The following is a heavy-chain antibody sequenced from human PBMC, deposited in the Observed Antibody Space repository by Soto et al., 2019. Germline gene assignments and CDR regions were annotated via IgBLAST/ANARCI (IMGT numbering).Heavy chain of an antibody. CDR1: GGSISSSSYY. CDR2: IYYSGST. J-gene: IGHJ3*02. V-gene: IGHV4-39*01. D-gene: IGHD3-3*01. CDR3: ARRDFWIHTEGGDAFDI. Sequence: SETLSLXCTVSGGSISSSSYYWGWIRQPPGKGLEWIGSIYYSGSTYYNPSLKSRVTISVDTSKNQFSLKLSSVTAADTAVYYCARRDFWIHTEGGDAFDIWGQGTMVTVSS.